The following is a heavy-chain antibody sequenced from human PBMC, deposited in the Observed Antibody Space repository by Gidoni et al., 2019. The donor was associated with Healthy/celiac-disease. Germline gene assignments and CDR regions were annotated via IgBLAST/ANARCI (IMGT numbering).Heavy chain of an antibody. CDR2: ISVGGGST. Sequence: EVQLLESGGGLVQPGGSLRLSCAASGLTFSSYALRWVRQAPGKGLEWVSAISVGGGSTYYADSVKGRFTISRDNSKNTLYLQMNSLRAEDTAVYYCAKRGGAVGATESYYYYYGMDVWGQGTTVTVSS. D-gene: IGHD1-26*01. CDR3: AKRGGAVGATESYYYYYGMDV. CDR1: GLTFSSYA. J-gene: IGHJ6*02. V-gene: IGHV3-23*01.